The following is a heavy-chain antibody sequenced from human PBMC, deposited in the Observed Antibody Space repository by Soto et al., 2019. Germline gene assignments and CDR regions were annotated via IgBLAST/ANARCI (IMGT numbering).Heavy chain of an antibody. CDR3: ARGWRSSLDF. CDR1: GFTSNSYW. J-gene: IGHJ3*01. D-gene: IGHD3-3*01. CDR2: VKQDGSEK. Sequence: EVQLAESGGGLVQPGESLRLSCAASGFTSNSYWMHWVRQAPGKGLEWVANVKQDGSEKNYVDSVKGRFTVSRDNAKNSLYLQLNSLRAGDTAVYYCARGWRSSLDFWVQGTVVTVSS. V-gene: IGHV3-7*01.